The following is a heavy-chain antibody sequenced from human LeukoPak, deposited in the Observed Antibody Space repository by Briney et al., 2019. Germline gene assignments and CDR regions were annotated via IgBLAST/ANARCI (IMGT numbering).Heavy chain of an antibody. Sequence: GGPLRLSCAASGLTFSSYAMSWVRQAPGKGLEWVSGIGGSGGKTYYADSVKGRFTISRDNSKNTLYLQMNSLRAEDTAVYYCAKEFRGGWPFDYWGQGTLVTVSS. D-gene: IGHD6-19*01. J-gene: IGHJ4*02. CDR1: GLTFSSYA. CDR2: IGGSGGKT. V-gene: IGHV3-23*01. CDR3: AKEFRGGWPFDY.